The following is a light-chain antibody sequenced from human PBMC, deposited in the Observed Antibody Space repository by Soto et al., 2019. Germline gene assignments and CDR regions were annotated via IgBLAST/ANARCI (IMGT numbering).Light chain of an antibody. Sequence: EIVLTQSPATLSLSPGESATLSCRASRTVRTYLAWYQHQPGQAPRLLMYDATKRAAGIPARFSGSGSGTDFTLTISSLEPEDFAVYYCQQRSDWPPLVTFGGGTKVEI. CDR1: RTVRTY. V-gene: IGKV3-11*01. J-gene: IGKJ4*01. CDR3: QQRSDWPPLVT. CDR2: DAT.